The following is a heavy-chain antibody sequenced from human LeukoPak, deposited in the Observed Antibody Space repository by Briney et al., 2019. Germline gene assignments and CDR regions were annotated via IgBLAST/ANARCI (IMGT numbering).Heavy chain of an antibody. J-gene: IGHJ6*02. CDR3: GRGGGLDV. CDR1: GFTFSSYS. Sequence: QSGGSLRLSCAASGFTFSSYSMNWVRQAPGKGLEWVASINHNGNVNYYVDSVKGRFTISRDNAKNSLYLQMSNLRAEDTAVYFGGRGGGLDVWGQGATVTVSS. D-gene: IGHD3-16*01. V-gene: IGHV3-7*03. CDR2: INHNGNVN.